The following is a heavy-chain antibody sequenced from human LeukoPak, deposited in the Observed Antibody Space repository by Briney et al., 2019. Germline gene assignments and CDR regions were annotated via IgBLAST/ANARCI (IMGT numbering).Heavy chain of an antibody. V-gene: IGHV3-30*18. CDR2: ISYDGSNK. CDR3: AKDGDSYGKYYFDY. J-gene: IGHJ4*02. D-gene: IGHD5-18*01. CDR1: GFTFSSYG. Sequence: GGSLRLSCTASGFTFSSYGMHWVRQAPGKGLEWVAVISYDGSNKYYADSVKGRFTISRDNSKNTLYLQMNSLRAEDTAVYYCAKDGDSYGKYYFDYWGQGTLVTVSS.